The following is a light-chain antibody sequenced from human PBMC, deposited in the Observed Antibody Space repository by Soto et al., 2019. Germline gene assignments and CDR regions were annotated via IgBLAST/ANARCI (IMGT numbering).Light chain of an antibody. Sequence: EIVLTQSPGTLSLSPGERATLSCRASQSVSSSNLAWYQQKPGQAPRLLIYGASSRATGIPDRFSGSGSETDFTLTISRLEPEDFVVYYCQQYDRPPYSFDPGTKVEIK. CDR3: QQYDRPPYS. V-gene: IGKV3-20*01. CDR2: GAS. CDR1: QSVSSSN. J-gene: IGKJ3*01.